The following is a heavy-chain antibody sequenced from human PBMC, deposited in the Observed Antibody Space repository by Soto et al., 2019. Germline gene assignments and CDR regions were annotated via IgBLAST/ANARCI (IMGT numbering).Heavy chain of an antibody. D-gene: IGHD2-2*01. J-gene: IGHJ5*02. V-gene: IGHV1-18*04. CDR3: ARHGRQNIVVVPAASWFDP. CDR2: ISAYNGNT. Sequence: GASVKVSCKASGYTFTIYGISWVRQAPGQGLEWMGWISAYNGNTNYAQKLQGRVTMTTDTSTSTAYMELRSLRSDDTAVYYCARHGRQNIVVVPAASWFDPWGQGTLVTVSS. CDR1: GYTFTIYG.